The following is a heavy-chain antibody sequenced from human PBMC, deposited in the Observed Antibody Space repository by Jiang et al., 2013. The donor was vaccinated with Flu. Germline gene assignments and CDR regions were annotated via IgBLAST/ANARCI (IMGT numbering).Heavy chain of an antibody. V-gene: IGHV1-18*01. Sequence: SYGISWVRQAPGQGLEWMGWISAYNGNTNYAQKLQGRVTMTTDTSTSTAYMELSSLRSEDTAVYYCARDGYNFNYWGQGTLVTVSS. CDR1: SYG. J-gene: IGHJ4*02. CDR2: ISAYNGNT. CDR3: ARDGYNFNY. D-gene: IGHD5-24*01.